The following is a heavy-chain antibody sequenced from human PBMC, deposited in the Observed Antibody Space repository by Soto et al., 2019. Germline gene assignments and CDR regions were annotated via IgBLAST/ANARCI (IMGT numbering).Heavy chain of an antibody. V-gene: IGHV4-4*02. D-gene: IGHD3-10*01. CDR3: ATRNDGSGSLDY. CDR2: IYHTGSA. CDR1: GGSISSNRW. Sequence: KTSETLSLTCAFSGGSISSNRWWIWVRQTPGKGLEWIAGIYHTGSANYNPSLKSRVTISVDKSKNQFSLKLNSVTAADTAVYYCATRNDGSGSLDYWGQGTLVTVSS. J-gene: IGHJ4*02.